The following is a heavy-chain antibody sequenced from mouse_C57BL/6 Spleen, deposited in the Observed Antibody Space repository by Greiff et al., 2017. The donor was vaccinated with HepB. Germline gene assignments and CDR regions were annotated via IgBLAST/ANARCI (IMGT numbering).Heavy chain of an antibody. Sequence: QVQLQQPGAELVKPGASVKLSCKASGYTFTSYWMHWVKQRPGQGLEWIGMIHPNSGSTNYNEKFKSKAPLTVDKSHSTAYMQLSSLSSEDSAVYYCARRGSSGVGDYWGQGTSVTVSS. J-gene: IGHJ4*01. CDR1: GYTFTSYW. CDR2: IHPNSGST. CDR3: ARRGSSGVGDY. D-gene: IGHD3-2*02. V-gene: IGHV1-64*01.